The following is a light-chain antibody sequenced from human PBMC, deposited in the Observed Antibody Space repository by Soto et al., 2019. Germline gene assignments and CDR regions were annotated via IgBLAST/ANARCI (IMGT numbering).Light chain of an antibody. Sequence: EIVLTQSPGTLSLSPGERATLSCRASQSVSSSYLGWYQQKPGQAPRLLIYSTSSRATGIPDRFSGSGSGTDFTLTISRLEPEDFAVYYCQHYDSSPVLTFGPGTKLDIK. CDR2: STS. CDR1: QSVSSSY. V-gene: IGKV3-20*01. CDR3: QHYDSSPVLT. J-gene: IGKJ3*01.